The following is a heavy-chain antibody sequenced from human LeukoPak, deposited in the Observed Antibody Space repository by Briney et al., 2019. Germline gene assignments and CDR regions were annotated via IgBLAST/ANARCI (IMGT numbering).Heavy chain of an antibody. D-gene: IGHD6-19*01. CDR3: ARVAAVAAPYAFDI. CDR2: IYSGGST. CDR1: EFTVSSNY. J-gene: IGHJ3*02. Sequence: GGSLRLSCAASEFTVSSNYMSWVRQAPGKGLEWVSVIYSGGSTYYADSVKGRFTISRDNSKNTLYLQMNSLRAEDTAVYYCARVAAVAAPYAFDIWGQGTMVTVSS. V-gene: IGHV3-66*02.